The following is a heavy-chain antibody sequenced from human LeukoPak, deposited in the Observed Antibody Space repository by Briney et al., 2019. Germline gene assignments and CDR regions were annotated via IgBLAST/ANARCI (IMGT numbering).Heavy chain of an antibody. V-gene: IGHV4-31*03. J-gene: IGHJ5*02. CDR2: IYYSGNT. CDR1: GGSISSGGYC. D-gene: IGHD5-12*01. Sequence: SETLSLTCTVSGGSISSGGYCWSWIRQHPGKGLEWIVYIYYSGNTYYNPSLKSRVTISVDTSKNQFSLKLSSVTAADTAVYYCARWDGGATGTYWFDLWGQGTLVTVSS. CDR3: ARWDGGATGTYWFDL.